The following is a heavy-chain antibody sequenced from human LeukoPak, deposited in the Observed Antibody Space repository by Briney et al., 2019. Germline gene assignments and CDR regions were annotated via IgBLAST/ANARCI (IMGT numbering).Heavy chain of an antibody. D-gene: IGHD3-9*01. CDR3: ARQVLRYFDN. CDR1: GGSISSSSYF. Sequence: PSETRSLTCTVSGGSISSSSYFWGWIRQPPGKGLEWIGNIYYSGSTSYNPSLKSRVTISVDTSKNQFSLKLSSVTAADTAVYYCARQVLRYFDNWGQGTLVTVSS. J-gene: IGHJ4*02. V-gene: IGHV4-39*01. CDR2: IYYSGST.